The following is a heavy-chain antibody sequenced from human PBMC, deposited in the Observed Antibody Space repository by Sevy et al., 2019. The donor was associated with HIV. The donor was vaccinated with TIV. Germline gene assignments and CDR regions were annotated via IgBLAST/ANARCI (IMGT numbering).Heavy chain of an antibody. J-gene: IGHJ5*02. Sequence: SETLSLTCTVSGGSISSYYWSWIRQPAGKGLEWIGRIYTSGSTNYNPSLKSRVTMSVDTSKNQFSLKLSSVTAADTAVYYCARDVRPAAPSYYWFDPWGQGTLVTVSS. D-gene: IGHD2-2*01. CDR1: GGSISSYY. CDR2: IYTSGST. V-gene: IGHV4-4*07. CDR3: ARDVRPAAPSYYWFDP.